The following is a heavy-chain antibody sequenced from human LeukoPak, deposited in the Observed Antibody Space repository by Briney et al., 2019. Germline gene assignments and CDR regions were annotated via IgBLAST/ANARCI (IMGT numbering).Heavy chain of an antibody. CDR1: GFTFSSYA. Sequence: PGGSLRLSCAASGFTFSSYAMSWVRQAPGKGLEWVSAISGSGGSTYYADSVKGRFTISRDNSKNTLHLQMNSLRAEDTAVYYCAKDENLGVVANDYWGQGTLVTVSS. J-gene: IGHJ4*02. V-gene: IGHV3-23*01. CDR2: ISGSGGST. CDR3: AKDENLGVVANDY. D-gene: IGHD3-3*01.